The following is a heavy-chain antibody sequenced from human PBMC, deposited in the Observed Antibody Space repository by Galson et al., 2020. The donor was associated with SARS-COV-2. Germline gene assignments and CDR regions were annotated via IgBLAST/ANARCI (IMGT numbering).Heavy chain of an antibody. CDR3: ARGDILTGYYTNAFDI. J-gene: IGHJ3*02. V-gene: IGHV4-61*02. CDR1: GGSISSGRYY. Sequence: SETLSLTCTVSGGSISSGRYYWSWIRQPAGKGLEWIGRIYTSGSTNYNPSLKSRVTISVDTSKNQFSLKLSSVTAADTAVYYCARGDILTGYYTNAFDIWGQGTMVTVSS. CDR2: IYTSGST. D-gene: IGHD3-9*01.